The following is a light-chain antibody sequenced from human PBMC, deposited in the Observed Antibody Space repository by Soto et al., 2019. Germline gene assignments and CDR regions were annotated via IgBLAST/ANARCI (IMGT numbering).Light chain of an antibody. CDR1: QAINNY. V-gene: IGKV1-27*01. CDR3: QKYDRAPRT. CDR2: AAS. J-gene: IGKJ1*01. Sequence: DIQMTQSPSSLSASVGDRVTITCRASQAINNYLAWYQQKPGRVPQLLIFAASTLQSGVPSRFSGSGSGTDFTLTINSLQPDDVATYYCQKYDRAPRTLGQGTKVDIK.